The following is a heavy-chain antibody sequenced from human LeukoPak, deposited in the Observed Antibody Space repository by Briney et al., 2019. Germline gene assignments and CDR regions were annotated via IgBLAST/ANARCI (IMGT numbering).Heavy chain of an antibody. J-gene: IGHJ5*02. CDR1: GYTFTNYA. D-gene: IGHD3-3*01. Sequence: ASVKVSCKASGYTFTNYAMNWVRQAPGQGLEWMGWINTNTGNPTYAQGFTGRFVFSLDTSVSTSYLQISSLKAEDTGVYYCARGGLRSLEWFSDFDPWGQGTLVTVSS. CDR2: INTNTGNP. V-gene: IGHV7-4-1*02. CDR3: ARGGLRSLEWFSDFDP.